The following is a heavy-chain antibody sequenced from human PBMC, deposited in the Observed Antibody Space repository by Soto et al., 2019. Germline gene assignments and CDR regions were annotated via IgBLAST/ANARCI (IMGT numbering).Heavy chain of an antibody. J-gene: IGHJ4*02. D-gene: IGHD5-12*01. CDR1: GYSFSTNW. Sequence: GESLKISCKGSGYSFSTNWIGWVRQMPGKGLEWMGIIYPADSDTKYSPSFQGQVTISADKSISTAYLQWSSLKASDTAMYYCARVQYSGYGLGDYWGQGTLVTVSS. CDR2: IYPADSDT. V-gene: IGHV5-51*01. CDR3: ARVQYSGYGLGDY.